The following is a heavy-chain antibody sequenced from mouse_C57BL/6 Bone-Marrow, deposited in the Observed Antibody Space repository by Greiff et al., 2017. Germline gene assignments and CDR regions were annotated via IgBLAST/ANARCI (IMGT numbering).Heavy chain of an antibody. D-gene: IGHD1-1*01. J-gene: IGHJ2*01. Sequence: EVMLVESGEGLVKPGGSLKLSCAASGFTFSSYAMSWVRQTPEKRLEWVAYISSGGDYIYYADTVKGPFTISRDNARNTLYLQMSSLKSEDTAMYYCTRDGYYGSSYYFDYWGQGTTLTVSS. CDR3: TRDGYYGSSYYFDY. CDR2: ISSGGDYI. V-gene: IGHV5-9-1*02. CDR1: GFTFSSYA.